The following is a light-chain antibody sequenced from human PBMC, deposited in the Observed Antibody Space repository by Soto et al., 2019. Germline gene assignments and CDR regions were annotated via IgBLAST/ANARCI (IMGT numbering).Light chain of an antibody. V-gene: IGKV3-20*01. Sequence: EIVLTQSPGTLSLSPGERATLSCRASQSVSSSYLAWYQQKPGQAPRHLIYGASGRATGIADRFSGSGSGTDFTLTISSLEPADFAVYYCQQYGSSPMYTFGQGTKLEIK. J-gene: IGKJ2*01. CDR1: QSVSSSY. CDR2: GAS. CDR3: QQYGSSPMYT.